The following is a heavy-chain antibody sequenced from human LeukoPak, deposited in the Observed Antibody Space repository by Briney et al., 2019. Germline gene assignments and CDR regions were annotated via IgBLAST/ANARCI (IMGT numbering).Heavy chain of an antibody. CDR1: GGSISSYY. J-gene: IGHJ6*02. CDR3: ARGGIAVAGTTIYYYYYGMDV. D-gene: IGHD6-19*01. Sequence: SETLSLTCTVSGGSISSYYWSWIRQPAGKGLEWIGRIYTSGSTNYNPSLESRVTMSVDTSKNQFSLKLSSVTAADTAVYYCARGGIAVAGTTIYYYYYGMDVWGQGTTVTVSS. V-gene: IGHV4-4*07. CDR2: IYTSGST.